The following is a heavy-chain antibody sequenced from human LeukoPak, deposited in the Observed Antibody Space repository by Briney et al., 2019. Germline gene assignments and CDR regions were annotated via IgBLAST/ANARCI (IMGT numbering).Heavy chain of an antibody. Sequence: PGGSLRLSCAASGFTFSTYGMHWVRQAPGKGLEWVSRINCDGSSTSYADSVKGRLTISRDNAKNTLYLQMNSLRAEDTAVYYCARQVLGNDWYFDLWGRGTLVTVSS. D-gene: IGHD7-27*01. CDR3: ARQVLGNDWYFDL. CDR2: INCDGSST. V-gene: IGHV3-74*01. J-gene: IGHJ2*01. CDR1: GFTFSTYG.